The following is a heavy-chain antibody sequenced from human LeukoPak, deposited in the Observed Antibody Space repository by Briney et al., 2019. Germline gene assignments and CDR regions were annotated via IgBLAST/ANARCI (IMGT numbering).Heavy chain of an antibody. V-gene: IGHV3-23*01. D-gene: IGHD3-9*01. CDR3: AKWGDYDVLTGYYVSDY. CDR2: ITGSGGNT. J-gene: IGHJ4*02. Sequence: GGSLRLSCAASGFTFSNYAMSWVRQAPGKGLEWVSAITGSGGNTYYGDSVKGRFTISRDNSKNTVFLQMNSLRAEDTAVYYCAKWGDYDVLTGYYVSDYWGQGTLVTVSS. CDR1: GFTFSNYA.